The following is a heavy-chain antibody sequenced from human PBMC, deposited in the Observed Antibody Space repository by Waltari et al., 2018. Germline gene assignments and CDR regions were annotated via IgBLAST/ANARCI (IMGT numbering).Heavy chain of an antibody. CDR3: ARDHLSLTAYYFDY. Sequence: EVQLLQAGAEVRKPGESLKISCKASGYTFTNFSIAWVRQMPGKGLEWMGIVYPGDGETRYSPSFQGQVTISADKSINTAYLQWNSLKTSDTAIYYCARDHLSLTAYYFDYWGQGTLVTVSS. CDR2: VYPGDGET. D-gene: IGHD7-27*01. V-gene: IGHV5-51*01. CDR1: GYTFTNFS. J-gene: IGHJ4*02.